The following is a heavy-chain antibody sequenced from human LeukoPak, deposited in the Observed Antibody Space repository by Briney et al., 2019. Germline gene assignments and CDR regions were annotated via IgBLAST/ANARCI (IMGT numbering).Heavy chain of an antibody. Sequence: GASVKVSCKASGDTFTSYYMHWVRQAPGQGLEWMGIIKSSGGSTTYAQKFQGRVTMTWDTSTSTVYMELSSLRSEDTAVYYCARARDDSIGSRWFDPWGQGTLVTVPS. CDR3: ARARDDSIGSRWFDP. V-gene: IGHV1-46*01. CDR1: GDTFTSYY. CDR2: IKSSGGST. D-gene: IGHD3-22*01. J-gene: IGHJ5*02.